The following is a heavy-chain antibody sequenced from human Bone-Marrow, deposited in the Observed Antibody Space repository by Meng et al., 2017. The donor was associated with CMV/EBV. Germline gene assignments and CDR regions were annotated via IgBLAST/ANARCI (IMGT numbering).Heavy chain of an antibody. CDR1: GYTFTSYY. CDR2: INPSGGST. V-gene: IGHV1-46*01. CDR3: ARGYSSSWPYQTYYYYGMDV. D-gene: IGHD6-13*01. Sequence: ASVKGSCKASGYTFTSYYMHWVRQAPGQGLEWMGIINPSGGSTSYAQKFQGRVTMTRDTSISTAYMELSRLRSDDTAVYYCARGYSSSWPYQTYYYYGMDVWGQGTTVTVSS. J-gene: IGHJ6*02.